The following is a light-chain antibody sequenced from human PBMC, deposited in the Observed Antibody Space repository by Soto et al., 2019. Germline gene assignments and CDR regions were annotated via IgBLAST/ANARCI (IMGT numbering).Light chain of an antibody. J-gene: IGKJ1*01. CDR3: QQYDNWPWT. CDR1: QSVSSN. CDR2: GAS. Sequence: EIVMTQSPATLSVSPGERATLSCRASQSVSSNLAWYQRKPGQAPRLLIYGASTRATGIPARFSGSGSGTEFTLTISSLHSEDFTFYYCQQYDNWPWTFGQGTKVDI. V-gene: IGKV3-15*01.